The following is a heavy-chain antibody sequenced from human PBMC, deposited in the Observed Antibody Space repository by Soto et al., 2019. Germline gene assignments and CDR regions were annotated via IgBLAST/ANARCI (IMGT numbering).Heavy chain of an antibody. CDR1: GGSIRSYY. Sequence: PSETLSLTCTVFGGSIRSYYWSWVRRPPGKGLEWIGYVYNSGSTTYSPSLNSRVTISVDRSKNQFSLKLTSVTAADTAVYYCARVPDRWGQGTLVTVSS. CDR3: ARVPDR. J-gene: IGHJ5*02. CDR2: VYNSGST. V-gene: IGHV4-59*12. D-gene: IGHD2-2*01.